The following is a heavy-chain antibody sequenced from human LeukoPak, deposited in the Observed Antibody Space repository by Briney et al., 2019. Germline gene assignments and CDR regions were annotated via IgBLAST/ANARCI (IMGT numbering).Heavy chain of an antibody. CDR2: IYYSGST. CDR1: GGSISSYY. D-gene: IGHD5-24*01. J-gene: IGHJ3*02. CDR3: ARVGGMLTINNEAFDI. V-gene: IGHV4-59*01. Sequence: SETLSLTCTVSGGSISSYYWSWIRQPPGKGLEWIGYIYYSGSTNYNPSLKSRVTISVDTSKNQFSLKLTSVTAADTAIYYCARVGGMLTINNEAFDIWGQGTVVTVS.